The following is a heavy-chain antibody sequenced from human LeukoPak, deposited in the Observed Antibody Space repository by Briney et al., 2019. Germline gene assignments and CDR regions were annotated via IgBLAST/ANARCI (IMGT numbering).Heavy chain of an antibody. CDR3: ARDYYYDILTGYYPNWFDP. D-gene: IGHD3-9*01. Sequence: RSGGSLRLSCAASGFTFDDYGMSWVRQAPGKGLEWVSGINWNGGSTGYADSVKGRFTISRDNAKNSLYLQMNSLRAEDTAVYYCARDYYYDILTGYYPNWFDPWGQGTLVTVSS. J-gene: IGHJ5*02. CDR2: INWNGGST. V-gene: IGHV3-20*04. CDR1: GFTFDDYG.